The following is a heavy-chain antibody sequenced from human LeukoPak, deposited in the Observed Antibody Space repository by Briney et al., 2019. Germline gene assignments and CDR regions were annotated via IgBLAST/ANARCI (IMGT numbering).Heavy chain of an antibody. V-gene: IGHV4-59*12. CDR1: GGSINNYW. CDR2: RHSSRTT. J-gene: IGHJ4*02. Sequence: SETLSLTCTVSGGSINNYWWAWIRQPPGKGLEWIGYRHSSRTTSYNLSLESRVTISIDTSRNQFSLDLNSVTAADTAVYYCARDSRGGGPDFDYWGQGTLVTVSS. D-gene: IGHD3-16*01. CDR3: ARDSRGGGPDFDY.